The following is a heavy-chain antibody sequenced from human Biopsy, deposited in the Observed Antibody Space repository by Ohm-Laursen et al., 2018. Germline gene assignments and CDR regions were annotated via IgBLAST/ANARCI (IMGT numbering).Heavy chain of an antibody. J-gene: IGHJ5*02. CDR3: ARDRDRRGWFDP. Sequence: SETLSLTCTVSGGSLSSYSWSWIRQPAGKGLEWIGQIYTSGITNYNPPLKSRVTMSVDTSKNKFSLRVSSVTAADTAVCYCARDRDRRGWFDPWGQGTLVTVSS. D-gene: IGHD1-14*01. V-gene: IGHV4-4*07. CDR2: IYTSGIT. CDR1: GGSLSSYS.